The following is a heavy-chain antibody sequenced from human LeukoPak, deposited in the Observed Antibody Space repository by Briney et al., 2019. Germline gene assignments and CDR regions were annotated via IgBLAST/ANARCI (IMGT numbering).Heavy chain of an antibody. J-gene: IGHJ5*02. V-gene: IGHV4-4*08. CDR1: NDSISSYC. Sequence: SETLSLTCTVSNDSISSYCCSWVRQPPGKGLEWIGFMCPSGRTDYNPSLESRVTMSIDTSKNQLSMELRFLTAADTAVYYCAASYGGKTAPYDLWGHGTLVTVSS. CDR3: AASYGGKTAPYDL. D-gene: IGHD4-23*01. CDR2: MCPSGRT.